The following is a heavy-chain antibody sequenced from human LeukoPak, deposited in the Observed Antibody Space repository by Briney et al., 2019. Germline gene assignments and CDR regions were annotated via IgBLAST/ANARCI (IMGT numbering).Heavy chain of an antibody. CDR2: ISPTGSTT. Sequence: GGSLRLSCTASGFSFSGHWMHWARQLPGKGLVWVSRISPTGSTTSYADSVKGRFTVSRDNAKNTLYLQVNNQRAEDTAVYYCARGPNSNWSGLDFWGQGTLLTVSS. CDR3: ARGPNSNWSGLDF. V-gene: IGHV3-74*01. J-gene: IGHJ4*02. D-gene: IGHD6-6*01. CDR1: GFSFSGHW.